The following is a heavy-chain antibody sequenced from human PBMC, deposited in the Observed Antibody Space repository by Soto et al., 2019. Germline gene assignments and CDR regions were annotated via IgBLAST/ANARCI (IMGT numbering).Heavy chain of an antibody. CDR1: GYTFTSYG. D-gene: IGHD2-21*01. Sequence: QVKLVQSGAEVKKPGASVKVSCKASGYTFTSYGISWVRQAPGQGLEWMGWISAYNGNTKHAQRLQGSHTMTTGTAPRTAYLAPRRLWSVDTALYYCVSDLVGDPYYRGQGTLVSVSS. CDR2: ISAYNGNT. CDR3: VSDLVGDPYY. J-gene: IGHJ4*02. V-gene: IGHV1-18*01.